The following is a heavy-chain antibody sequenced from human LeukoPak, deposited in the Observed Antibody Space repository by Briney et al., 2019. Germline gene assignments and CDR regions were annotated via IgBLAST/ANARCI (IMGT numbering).Heavy chain of an antibody. D-gene: IGHD5-18*01. J-gene: IGHJ4*02. CDR2: IYYSGST. Sequence: SETLSLTCTVSGGSISSYYWSWIRQPPGKGLEWIGYIYYSGSTNYNPSLKSRVTISVDTSKNQFSLKLSSVTAADTAVYYCARLRGYSYDLDYRGQGTLVTVSS. CDR1: GGSISSYY. CDR3: ARLRGYSYDLDY. V-gene: IGHV4-59*01.